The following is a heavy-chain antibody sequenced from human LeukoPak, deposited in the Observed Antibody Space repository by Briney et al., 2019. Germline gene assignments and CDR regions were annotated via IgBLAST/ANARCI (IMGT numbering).Heavy chain of an antibody. D-gene: IGHD2-8*01. CDR2: LSRGGGTT. CDR3: AKEQRIRHCSEGVCMEGYYFDY. Sequence: GGSLRLSWTGSGFNFNMFAMNWVRQAPGQGLEWVSGLSRGGGTTNYADSVKGRFTISRDKSQNMVFLQMNSLRPEDTAVYYCAKEQRIRHCSEGVCMEGYYFDYWSQGSLVTVSS. V-gene: IGHV3-23*01. J-gene: IGHJ4*02. CDR1: GFNFNMFA.